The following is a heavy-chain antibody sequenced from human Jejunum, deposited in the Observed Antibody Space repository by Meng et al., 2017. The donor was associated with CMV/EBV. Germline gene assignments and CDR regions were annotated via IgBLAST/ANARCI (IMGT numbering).Heavy chain of an antibody. V-gene: IGHV1-18*01. J-gene: IGHJ4*02. D-gene: IGHD2-2*01. Sequence: LVEVGAGVKKPGAAVEASIQASGFIVTSNAICGVRQARGQGLQYMGWISAYNGNTNYEQERQGRVTMTTDTSTSTAYMELRSLRFDDTAVYYCARFYCSSTSCPHVLFDYWGQGTLVTVSS. CDR2: ISAYNGNT. CDR1: GFIVTSNA. CDR3: ARFYCSSTSCPHVLFDY.